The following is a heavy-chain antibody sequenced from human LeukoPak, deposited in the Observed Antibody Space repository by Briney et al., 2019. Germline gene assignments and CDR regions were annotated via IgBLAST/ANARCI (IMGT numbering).Heavy chain of an antibody. V-gene: IGHV3-30*02. J-gene: IGHJ3*02. CDR2: IRYDESNK. CDR1: GFTFSTYG. Sequence: ESGGGVVQPGGSLRLSCAASGFTFSTYGMHWVRQAPGKGLEWVAFIRYDESNKYYVDSVKGRFTISRDNSKNTLYLQMNSLRAEDTAVYYCAKDMDRVLVITLSAFDIWGQGTTVTVSS. D-gene: IGHD3-22*01. CDR3: AKDMDRVLVITLSAFDI.